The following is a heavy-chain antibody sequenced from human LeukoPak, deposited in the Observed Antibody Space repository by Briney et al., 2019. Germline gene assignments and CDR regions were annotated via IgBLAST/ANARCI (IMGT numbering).Heavy chain of an antibody. Sequence: PGASLRLSCAASGFTFSDYYMSWIRQAPGKGLEWLSYITSSGTSTIYYADSVKGRFTISRDNAKNTLDLQMNSLRVEDTAVYYCARGYRMDESGYRHFDYWGQGTLVTVSS. V-gene: IGHV3-11*04. D-gene: IGHD3-22*01. CDR1: GFTFSDYY. J-gene: IGHJ4*02. CDR2: ITSSGTSTI. CDR3: ARGYRMDESGYRHFDY.